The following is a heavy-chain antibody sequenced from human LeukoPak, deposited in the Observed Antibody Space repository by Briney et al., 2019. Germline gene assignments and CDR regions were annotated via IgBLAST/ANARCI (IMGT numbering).Heavy chain of an antibody. CDR3: ARESLIVVAGDAFDI. CDR1: GGSFSGYY. Sequence: SETLSLTCAVHGGSFSGYYWSWIRQPPGKGLEWIGEINHSGSTNYNPSLKSRVTISVDTSKKQFSLKLSSVTAADTAVYYCARESLIVVAGDAFDIWGQGTMVTVSS. J-gene: IGHJ3*02. CDR2: INHSGST. V-gene: IGHV4-34*01. D-gene: IGHD3-22*01.